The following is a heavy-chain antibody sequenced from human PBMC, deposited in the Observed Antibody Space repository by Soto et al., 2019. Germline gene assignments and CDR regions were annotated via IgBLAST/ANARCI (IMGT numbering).Heavy chain of an antibody. CDR2: IHHSGTT. J-gene: IGHJ5*02. CDR1: GDSISSGGSISTGGYS. V-gene: IGHV4-30-2*01. CDR3: AREVGATGWYDWFDP. Sequence: QLRLQESGSGLVKPSQTLSLTCAVSGDSISSGGSISTGGYSWSWIRQPPGEGLEWIGYIHHSGTTHAHPSLKTPVTRAVDRSKNHFPLKPGPVTAAATAVYYCAREVGATGWYDWFDPWGQGTLFTVSS. D-gene: IGHD6-19*01.